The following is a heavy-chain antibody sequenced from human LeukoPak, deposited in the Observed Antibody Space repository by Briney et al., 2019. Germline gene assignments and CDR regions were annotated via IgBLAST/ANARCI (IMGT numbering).Heavy chain of an antibody. Sequence: SETLSLTCTVSGGSISSYYWSWIRQPPGKGLEWIGYIYYSGSTNYNPSLKSRVTISVDTSKNQFSLKLSSVTAADTAVYYCASSYGSGSYPGNYYYYYMDVWGKGTTVTISS. CDR2: IYYSGST. V-gene: IGHV4-59*12. J-gene: IGHJ6*03. D-gene: IGHD3-10*01. CDR3: ASSYGSGSYPGNYYYYYMDV. CDR1: GGSISSYY.